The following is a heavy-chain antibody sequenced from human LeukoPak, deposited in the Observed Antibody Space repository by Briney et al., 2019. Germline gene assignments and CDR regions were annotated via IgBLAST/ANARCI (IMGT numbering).Heavy chain of an antibody. CDR1: GFTFSSYA. CDR2: ISGSGGST. Sequence: GGSLRLSCAASGFTFSSYAMSWVRQAPGKGLEWVSAISGSGGSTYYADSVKGRFTISRDNSKNTLYLQMNSLRAEDMAEYYCAKVSREASIWGFDYWGQGTLVTVSS. V-gene: IGHV3-23*01. J-gene: IGHJ4*02. D-gene: IGHD7-27*01. CDR3: AKVSREASIWGFDY.